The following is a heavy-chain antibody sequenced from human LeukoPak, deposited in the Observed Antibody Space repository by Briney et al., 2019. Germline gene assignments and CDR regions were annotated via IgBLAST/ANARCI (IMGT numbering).Heavy chain of an antibody. CDR3: AKRGDYFSAGSYYPFDY. D-gene: IGHD3-10*01. J-gene: IGHJ4*02. CDR1: GFTFSSYA. V-gene: IGHV3-23*01. CDR2: MLGSGATT. Sequence: GGSLRLSCAASGFTFSSYAMSWVRQAPGKGLEWVSPMLGSGATTYYADSMRGRFTISRDNSKNTLYLQMNSLRAEDTAVYYCAKRGDYFSAGSYYPFDYWGQGTLVTVSS.